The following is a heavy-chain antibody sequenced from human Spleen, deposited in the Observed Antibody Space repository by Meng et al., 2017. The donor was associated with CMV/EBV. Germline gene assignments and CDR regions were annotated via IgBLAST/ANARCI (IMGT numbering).Heavy chain of an antibody. V-gene: IGHV3-30*02. CDR1: GFTFSSYD. CDR2: IRYDGSNQ. D-gene: IGHD3-3*01. J-gene: IGHJ4*02. CDR3: ARAFYDFWSGIGY. Sequence: GGSLRLSCAASGFTFSSYDIQWVRQDPGKGLECMTFIRYDGSNQYYADSVKGRFTISRDNANRALYLQMESLRVEDTAVYYCARAFYDFWSGIGYWGQGVMVTVSS.